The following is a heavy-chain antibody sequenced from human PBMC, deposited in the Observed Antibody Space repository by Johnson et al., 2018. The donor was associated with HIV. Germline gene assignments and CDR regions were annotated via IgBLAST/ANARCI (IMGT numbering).Heavy chain of an antibody. J-gene: IGHJ3*02. CDR1: GFTFSSYA. V-gene: IGHV3-30*04. CDR2: ISYDGSNK. CDR3: ASAYVVDTASVTIALAGSAFDI. D-gene: IGHD6-19*01. Sequence: QMQLVESGGGVVQPGRSLRLSCAASGFTFSSYAMHWVRQAPGKGLEWVAVISYDGSNKYYADSVKGRFTISRDNSKNTLYLQMNSRRAEDTAVYYCASAYVVDTASVTIALAGSAFDIWSQGTMVPVSS.